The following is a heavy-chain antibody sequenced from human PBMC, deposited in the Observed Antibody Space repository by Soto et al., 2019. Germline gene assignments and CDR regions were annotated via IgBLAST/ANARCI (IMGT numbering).Heavy chain of an antibody. J-gene: IGHJ3*02. D-gene: IGHD3-3*01. CDR3: ARSSITIIVREPDAFDI. CDR2: IDPSDSYT. Sequence: GESLKISCKGSGSSFTSYWISWVRQMPGKGLEWMGRIDPSDSYTNYSPSFHGHVTISADKSISTAYLQWSSLKASDTAMYYCARSSITIIVREPDAFDIWGQGTVVTVS. CDR1: GSSFTSYW. V-gene: IGHV5-10-1*01.